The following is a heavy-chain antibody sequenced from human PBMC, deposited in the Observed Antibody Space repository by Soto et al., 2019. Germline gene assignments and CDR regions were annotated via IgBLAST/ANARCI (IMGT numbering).Heavy chain of an antibody. Sequence: PSETLSLTCSVSGDSISNLDYFWAWIRQPPGQALEYIGYIYKSATTYYNPSLKSRVTISVDTSKNQFSLKLSSVTAADTAVYYCARVGRVGYYYYYGMDVWGQGTTVTVSS. CDR2: IYKSATT. V-gene: IGHV4-39*01. D-gene: IGHD1-26*01. J-gene: IGHJ6*02. CDR1: GDSISNLDYF. CDR3: ARVGRVGYYYYYGMDV.